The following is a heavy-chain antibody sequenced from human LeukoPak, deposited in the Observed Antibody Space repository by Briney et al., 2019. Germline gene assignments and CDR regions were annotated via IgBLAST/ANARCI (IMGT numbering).Heavy chain of an antibody. J-gene: IGHJ4*02. Sequence: GGSLRLSCAASGFTFSSYWMHWVRQAPGKGLMWVSRINSDGSSTSYADSVKGRFTISRDNAKNTLYLQMNSLRAEDTAVYYCARDYDPGYSSSCLSYWGQGTLVTVSS. CDR3: ARDYDPGYSSSCLSY. CDR1: GFTFSSYW. V-gene: IGHV3-74*01. CDR2: INSDGSST. D-gene: IGHD6-13*01.